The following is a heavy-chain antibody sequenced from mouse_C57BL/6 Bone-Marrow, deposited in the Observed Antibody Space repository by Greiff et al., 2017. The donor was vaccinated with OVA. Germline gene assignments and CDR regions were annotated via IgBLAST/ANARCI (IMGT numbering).Heavy chain of an antibody. D-gene: IGHD2-4*01. CDR3: ARADDYAWFAY. J-gene: IGHJ3*01. CDR2: IDPSDSYT. CDR1: GYTFTSYW. V-gene: IGHV1-69*01. Sequence: QVQLQQPGAELVMPGASVKLSCKASGYTFTSYWMHWVKQRPGQGLEWIGEIDPSDSYTNYTQKFKGKSTLTVDKSSSTAYMQLSSLTSEDSAVYYCARADDYAWFAYWGQGTLVTVSA.